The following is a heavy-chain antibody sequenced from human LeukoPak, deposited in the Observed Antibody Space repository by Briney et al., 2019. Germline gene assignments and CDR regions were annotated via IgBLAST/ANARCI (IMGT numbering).Heavy chain of an antibody. J-gene: IGHJ4*02. CDR1: GFIFSSYN. CDR3: AKDGEGYCGSTSCLGVDY. V-gene: IGHV3-21*06. D-gene: IGHD2-2*01. CDR2: ISSRSRDV. Sequence: GGSLRLSCAASGFIFSSYNMNWVRQAPGKGLEWVSSISSRSRDVYYADSVKGRFTISRDNTKSSLFLQMDSLRAEDTAVYYCAKDGEGYCGSTSCLGVDYWGQGTLVTVSS.